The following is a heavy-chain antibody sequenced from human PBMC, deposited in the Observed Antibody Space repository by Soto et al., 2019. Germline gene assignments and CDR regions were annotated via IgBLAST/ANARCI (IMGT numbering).Heavy chain of an antibody. CDR3: TRGPPRVQWFDP. V-gene: IGHV4-61*01. CDR1: GGAVSSGTYY. Sequence: SETLSLTCTVSGGAVSSGTYYWSWIRQPPGKGLEWIGHIYFTGSTNYNPSLKSRVTMSLDTSRNQFSLKLSSVTAADTAVYYCTRGPPRVQWFDPWGLGTLVTVS. J-gene: IGHJ5*02. CDR2: IYFTGST.